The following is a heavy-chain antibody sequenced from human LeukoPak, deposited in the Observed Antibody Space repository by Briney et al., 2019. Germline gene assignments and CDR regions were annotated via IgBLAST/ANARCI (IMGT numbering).Heavy chain of an antibody. Sequence: GASVKVSCKASGGTFSSYAISWVRQAPGQGLEWMGRIIPIFGTANYAQKFQGRVTITADKSTSTAYMELSSLRSEDTAVYYCASPYYYYYYMDVWGKGTTVTVSS. CDR3: ASPYYYYYYMDV. J-gene: IGHJ6*03. CDR2: IIPIFGTA. CDR1: GGTFSSYA. V-gene: IGHV1-69*06.